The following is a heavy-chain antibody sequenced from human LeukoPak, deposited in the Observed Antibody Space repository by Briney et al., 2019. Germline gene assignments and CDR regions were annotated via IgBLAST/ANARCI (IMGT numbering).Heavy chain of an antibody. V-gene: IGHV3-7*01. J-gene: IGHJ4*02. CDR3: AGELLSYYYGSGSHDY. Sequence: GGSLRLSCAASGFTFSSYWMSWVRQAPGKGLEWVGNIKQDGSEKYYVDSVKGRFTISRDNAKNSLYLQMNSLRAEDTAVYYCAGELLSYYYGSGSHDYWGQGTLVTVSS. CDR2: IKQDGSEK. CDR1: GFTFSSYW. D-gene: IGHD3-10*01.